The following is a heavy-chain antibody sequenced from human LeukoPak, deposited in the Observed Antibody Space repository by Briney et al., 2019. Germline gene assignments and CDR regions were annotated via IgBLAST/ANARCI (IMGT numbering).Heavy chain of an antibody. V-gene: IGHV3-15*01. J-gene: IGHJ4*01. CDR3: TTDLLLWFGELLASPDY. D-gene: IGHD3-10*01. Sequence: PGGSLRLSCAASGFTFSNAWMSWVRQAPGKGLEWVGRIKSKTDGGTADYAAPVKGRFTISRDDSKNTLYLQMNSLKTEDTAVYYCTTDLLLWFGELLASPDYWGHGTLVTVSS. CDR2: IKSKTDGGTA. CDR1: GFTFSNAW.